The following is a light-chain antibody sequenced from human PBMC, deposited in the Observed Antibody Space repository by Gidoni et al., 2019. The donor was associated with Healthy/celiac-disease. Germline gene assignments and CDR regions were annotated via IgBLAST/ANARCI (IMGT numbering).Light chain of an antibody. CDR3: SSYAGSAGRV. CDR2: EVS. V-gene: IGLV2-8*01. CDR1: SSDVGGYND. Sequence: QSALTQPPSASGSPGHSVTISCTGTSSDVGGYNDVSWYQQPPSKAPKLMIEEVSQPPSGVPDRFAGSKSGNTASLTVSGRQAEDEEDYYCSSYAGSAGRVFGGGTKLTVL. J-gene: IGLJ3*02.